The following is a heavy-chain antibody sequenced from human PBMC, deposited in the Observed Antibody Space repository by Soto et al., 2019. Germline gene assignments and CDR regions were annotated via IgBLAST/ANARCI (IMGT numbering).Heavy chain of an antibody. Sequence: SVKVSCKASGFTFTSSAVQWVRQARGQRLEWIGWIVVGSGNTNYAQKFQERVTITRDMSTSTAYMELTSVTAADAAVYYCASVTFGGIVLAHWGQGTLVTVSS. CDR1: GFTFTSSA. D-gene: IGHD3-16*01. V-gene: IGHV1-58*01. J-gene: IGHJ4*02. CDR2: IVVGSGNT. CDR3: ASVTFGGIVLAH.